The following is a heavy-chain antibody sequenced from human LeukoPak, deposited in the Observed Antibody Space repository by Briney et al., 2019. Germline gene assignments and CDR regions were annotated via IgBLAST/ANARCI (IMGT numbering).Heavy chain of an antibody. V-gene: IGHV4-39*01. CDR2: IYYSGST. CDR1: GGSISSTSYY. J-gene: IGHJ4*02. CDR3: ARAMGGITGTPYYFDY. Sequence: SETLSLTCTVSGGSISSTSYYWGWIRQPPGKGLEWIGSIYYSGSTYYNPSLWSRVSMSVDRSKNQFSLKLSSATAADTAVYYCARAMGGITGTPYYFDYWGQGSLVTVSS. D-gene: IGHD1-20*01.